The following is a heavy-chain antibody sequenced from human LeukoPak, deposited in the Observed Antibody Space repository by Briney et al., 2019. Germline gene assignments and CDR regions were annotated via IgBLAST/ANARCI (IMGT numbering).Heavy chain of an antibody. D-gene: IGHD3-22*01. CDR2: IYHSGST. Sequence: PSETLSLTCAVSGGSISSGGYSWSWIRQPPGKGLEWIGYIYHSGSTYYNPSLKSRVTISVDRSKNQFSLKLSSVTAADTAVYSCARAIGGNYYDSSGPRFDPWGQGTLVTVSS. J-gene: IGHJ5*02. CDR1: GGSISSGGYS. V-gene: IGHV4-30-2*01. CDR3: ARAIGGNYYDSSGPRFDP.